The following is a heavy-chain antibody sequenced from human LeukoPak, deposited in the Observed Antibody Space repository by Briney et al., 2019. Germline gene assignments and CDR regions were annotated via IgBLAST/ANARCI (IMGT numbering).Heavy chain of an antibody. CDR3: ARRTAMVLFDI. D-gene: IGHD5-18*01. J-gene: IGHJ3*02. Sequence: SETLSLICTVSGGSISSSSYYWGWIRQPPGKGLEWIGSIYYSGSTYYNPSLKSRVTISVDTSKNQFSLKLSSVTAADTAVYYCARRTAMVLFDIWGQGTMVTVSS. CDR2: IYYSGST. CDR1: GGSISSSSYY. V-gene: IGHV4-39*01.